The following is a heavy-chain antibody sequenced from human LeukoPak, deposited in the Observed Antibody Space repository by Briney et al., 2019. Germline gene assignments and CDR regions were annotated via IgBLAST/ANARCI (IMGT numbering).Heavy chain of an antibody. CDR3: ARAGVTLVRGVVLHYYGMDV. CDR2: TYYKSKWYD. D-gene: IGHD3-10*01. CDR1: GDSVSTNSAT. Sequence: HSQTLSLTCAISGDSVSTNSATWNWLRQSPSRGLEWLVRTYYKSKWYDDYGVSVKSRITITPDTSRNQVSLQLRSVTPEDTAVYFCARAGVTLVRGVVLHYYGMDVWGQGTTVSVTS. V-gene: IGHV6-1*01. J-gene: IGHJ6*02.